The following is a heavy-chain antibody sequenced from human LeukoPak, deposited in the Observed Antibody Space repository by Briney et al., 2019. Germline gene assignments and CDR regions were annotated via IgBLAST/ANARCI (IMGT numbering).Heavy chain of an antibody. CDR1: GYTFSDNF. CDR3: ARARGSHISMAYLDF. Sequence: ASVKVSCKASGYTFSDNFMHWVRQAPGQGLEWMGWINPNNGDTNYAPKFQGRVTMTRDTSISTAYMELSSLRSGDTAVYYCARARGSHISMAYLDFWGKGTLVTVSS. D-gene: IGHD2/OR15-2a*01. V-gene: IGHV1-2*02. J-gene: IGHJ4*02. CDR2: INPNNGDT.